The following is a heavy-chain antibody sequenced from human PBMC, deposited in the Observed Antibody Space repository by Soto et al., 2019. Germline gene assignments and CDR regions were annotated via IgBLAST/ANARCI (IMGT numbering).Heavy chain of an antibody. CDR2: ISAYNGNT. CDR3: ATLGYCSGGSCYSTPYFDY. J-gene: IGHJ4*02. D-gene: IGHD2-15*01. V-gene: IGHV1-18*04. Sequence: ASVKVSCKASGYTFTSYGISWVRQAPGQGLEWMGWISAYNGNTNYAQKLQGRVTMTTDTSTSTAYMELGSLRSDDTAVYYCATLGYCSGGSCYSTPYFDYWGQGTLVTVSS. CDR1: GYTFTSYG.